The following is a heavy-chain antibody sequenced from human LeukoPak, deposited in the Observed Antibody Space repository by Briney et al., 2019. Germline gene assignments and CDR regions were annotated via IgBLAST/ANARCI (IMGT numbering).Heavy chain of an antibody. J-gene: IGHJ3*02. CDR2: IYYSGGT. CDR3: ARHVTISGPYDASDI. V-gene: IGHV4-59*08. CDR1: GDSISSYY. D-gene: IGHD5-24*01. Sequence: SETLSVTCTVSGDSISSYYWSWIRQPPGKGLEWIGYIYYSGGTDYNLSLKCRVTISVDKSKNQFSLKLRSVTAADTAVYYCARHVTISGPYDASDIWGQGTMVTVSS.